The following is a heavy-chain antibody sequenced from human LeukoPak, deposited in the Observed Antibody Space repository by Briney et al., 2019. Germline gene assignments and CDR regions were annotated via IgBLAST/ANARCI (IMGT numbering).Heavy chain of an antibody. CDR3: SRSRDSGAFYFDS. V-gene: IGHV3-74*01. Sequence: GGSLRLSCAASGFTFSSYGMHWVRQAPGKGLVWVSRIYNDGSSRSYADSVKGRFTISRDNAKNTLYLQMNSLRAEDTALYFCSRSRDSGAFYFDSWGQGALVTVSS. J-gene: IGHJ4*02. D-gene: IGHD2-15*01. CDR1: GFTFSSYG. CDR2: IYNDGSSR.